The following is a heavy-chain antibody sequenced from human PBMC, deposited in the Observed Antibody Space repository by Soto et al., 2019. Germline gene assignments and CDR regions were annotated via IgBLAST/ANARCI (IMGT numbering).Heavy chain of an antibody. J-gene: IGHJ4*02. CDR1: GFTFSNYA. V-gene: IGHV3-23*01. CDR3: VKEGTSGLYYFDY. CDR2: ISGSGDTS. D-gene: IGHD6-19*01. Sequence: GGSLRLSCAASGFTFSNYAISWVRQAPGKGLEWVSIISGSGDTSYYADSVKGRFTISRDNSRNTLYLQLNSLRAEDSAKYYCVKEGTSGLYYFDYWGPGTLVTVS.